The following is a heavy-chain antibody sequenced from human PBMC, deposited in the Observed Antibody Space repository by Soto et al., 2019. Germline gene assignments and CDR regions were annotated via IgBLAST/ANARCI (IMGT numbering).Heavy chain of an antibody. Sequence: SGPTLVNPTQTLTLTCTFSGFSLNTGGVGVGWIRQPPGKALEWLALIYWDDDKRYSPSLKSRLTITKDTSKNQVVLTMTNMDPVDTATYYRAALRGVNVEWGQGTLVTVSS. CDR2: IYWDDDK. J-gene: IGHJ4*02. D-gene: IGHD3-16*02. CDR3: AALRGVNVE. V-gene: IGHV2-5*02. CDR1: GFSLNTGGVG.